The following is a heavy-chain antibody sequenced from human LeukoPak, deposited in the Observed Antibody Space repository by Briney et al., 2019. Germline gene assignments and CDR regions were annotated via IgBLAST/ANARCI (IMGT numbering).Heavy chain of an antibody. D-gene: IGHD6-13*01. V-gene: IGHV3-33*01. J-gene: IGHJ4*02. CDR2: IWYDGSNK. CDR3: AREDGGGEQQLVLGYFDD. Sequence: GGSLRLSCAASGFIFSTYGMHWVRQAPGKGLEWVAVIWYDGSNKYYADSVKGRFTISRDNSKNTLYLQMNSLRAEDTAVYYCAREDGGGEQQLVLGYFDDWGQGTLVTVSS. CDR1: GFIFSTYG.